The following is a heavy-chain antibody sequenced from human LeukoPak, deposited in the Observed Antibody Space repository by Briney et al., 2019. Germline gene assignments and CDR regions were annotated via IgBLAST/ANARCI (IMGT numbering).Heavy chain of an antibody. CDR2: IYYSGST. V-gene: IGHV4-39*07. CDR3: ARPAPRYGDYSDY. Sequence: SETLSLTCTVSGGSISSSSYYWGWIRQPPGKGLEWIGSIYYSGSTYYNPSLKSRVTISVDTSKSQFSLKLSSVTAADTAVYYCARPAPRYGDYSDYWGQGTLVTVSS. D-gene: IGHD4-17*01. J-gene: IGHJ4*02. CDR1: GGSISSSSYY.